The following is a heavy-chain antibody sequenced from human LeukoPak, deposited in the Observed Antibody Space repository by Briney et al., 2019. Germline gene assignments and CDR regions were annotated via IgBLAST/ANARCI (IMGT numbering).Heavy chain of an antibody. CDR3: VKDAPSVSRESH. CDR1: GFTFTTYS. CDR2: VSGSGDDT. V-gene: IGHV3-23*01. D-gene: IGHD6-6*01. J-gene: IGHJ1*01. Sequence: GGSLSLSCAASGFTFTTYSMSWLRQPPGKGRAWVSAVSGSGDDTFYADSVKGRFTISRDNRKNTVSLQMDSLRAEDTALYYCVKDAPSVSRESHWGQGTLVTVSS.